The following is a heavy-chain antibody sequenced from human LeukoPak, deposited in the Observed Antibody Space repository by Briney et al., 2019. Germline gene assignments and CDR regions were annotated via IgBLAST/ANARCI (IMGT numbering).Heavy chain of an antibody. V-gene: IGHV3-21*01. CDR3: VPSPGYRGVRNWFDP. CDR2: ISSSSSYI. J-gene: IGHJ5*02. Sequence: GGSLRLSCAASGFTFSSYAMSWVRQAPGKGLEWVSSISSSSSYIYYADSVKGRFTISRDNAKNSLYLQMNSLRAEDTAVYYCVPSPGYRGVRNWFDPWSQGTLVTVSS. D-gene: IGHD3-10*01. CDR1: GFTFSSYA.